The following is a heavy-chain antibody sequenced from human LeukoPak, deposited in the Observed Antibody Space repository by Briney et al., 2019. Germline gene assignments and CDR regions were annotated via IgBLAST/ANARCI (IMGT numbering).Heavy chain of an antibody. CDR3: ARDGGYSYGSDY. V-gene: IGHV3-21*01. D-gene: IGHD5-18*01. CDR1: GFSFSSYS. CDR2: ISNSNSFI. Sequence: EGSLRLSCAASGFSFSSYSMNWVRQAPGKGLEWVSSISNSNSFIYYADSVKGRFTISRDNTENSLYLQMNSLRAEDTAVYYCARDGGYSYGSDYWGQGTLVTVSS. J-gene: IGHJ4*02.